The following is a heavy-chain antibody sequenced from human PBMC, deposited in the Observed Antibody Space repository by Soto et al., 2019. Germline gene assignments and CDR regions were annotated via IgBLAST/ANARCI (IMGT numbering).Heavy chain of an antibody. CDR1: GFSLSTDDVG. CDR2: IYWDDDK. Sequence: SGPTLVNPTQTLTLTCTFSGFSLSTDDVGVGWIRQPPGKALDWLAVIYWDDDKRYSPSLKSRLTITKDTSKNQVLLTMTNMDPVDTATYFCARSKYSISSFDYWGQGALVTVS. CDR3: ARSKYSISSFDY. V-gene: IGHV2-5*02. J-gene: IGHJ4*02. D-gene: IGHD6-6*01.